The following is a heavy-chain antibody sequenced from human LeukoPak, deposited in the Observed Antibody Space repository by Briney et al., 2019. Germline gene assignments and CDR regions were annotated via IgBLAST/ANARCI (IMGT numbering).Heavy chain of an antibody. CDR1: GYTLTELS. CDR3: ARVTAAAGMRYFDY. Sequence: GASVKVSCKVSGYTLTELSMHWVRQAPGKGLEWMGGFDPEDGETIYAQKFQGRVTMTRDTSTSTVYMELSSLRSEDTAVYYCARVTAAAGMRYFDYWGQGTLVTVSS. CDR2: FDPEDGET. D-gene: IGHD6-13*01. J-gene: IGHJ4*02. V-gene: IGHV1-24*01.